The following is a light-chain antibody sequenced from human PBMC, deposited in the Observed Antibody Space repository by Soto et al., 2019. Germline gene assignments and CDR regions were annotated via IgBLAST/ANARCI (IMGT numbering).Light chain of an antibody. Sequence: DIVMTQSPDSLAVSLGERATINCKSSQSVLYSSNNKNYLAWYQQKPGQPPKLLIYWASTRESGVPDRFSGGGSGTDFTLTISSLQAEDVAVYYCQQYYSYPLTFGGGTKVEIK. CDR3: QQYYSYPLT. V-gene: IGKV4-1*01. CDR1: QSVLYSSNNKNY. J-gene: IGKJ4*01. CDR2: WAS.